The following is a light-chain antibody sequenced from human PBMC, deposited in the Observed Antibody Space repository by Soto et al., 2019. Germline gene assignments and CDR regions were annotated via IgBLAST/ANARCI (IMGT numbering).Light chain of an antibody. V-gene: IGLV1-40*01. CDR3: QSYDSSLSGSVV. CDR1: SSNIGAGYD. CDR2: ANS. J-gene: IGLJ2*01. Sequence: QPVLTQPPSVSGAPGQRVTISCTGSSSNIGAGYDVHWYQQLPGTAPKVLIYANSHRPSGVPDRFSGSQSGTSASLAITGLQAKDEADYYCQSYDSSLSGSVVFGGGTKLTVL.